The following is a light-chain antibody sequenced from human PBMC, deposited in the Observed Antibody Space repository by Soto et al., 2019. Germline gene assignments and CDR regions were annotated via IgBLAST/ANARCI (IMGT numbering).Light chain of an antibody. Sequence: EIVMTQSPATLSLSPGEIATLSCRASQSVSSNLAWYQQKPGQAPRLLIYGAYTRATGIPARFSVSGYVTEFTLTISSLQSEDFAVYYCQQYNNWPPYTFGQGTKLEIK. V-gene: IGKV3-15*01. CDR2: GAY. CDR3: QQYNNWPPYT. CDR1: QSVSSN. J-gene: IGKJ2*01.